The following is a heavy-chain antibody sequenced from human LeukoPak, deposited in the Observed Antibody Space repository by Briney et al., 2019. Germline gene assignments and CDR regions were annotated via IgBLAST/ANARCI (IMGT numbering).Heavy chain of an antibody. D-gene: IGHD3-9*01. Sequence: ASVKVYCKASGYTFTGYYMHWVRQAPGQGLEWMGWINPNSGGTNYAQKFQGRVTMTRDTSISTAYMELSRLRSDDTAVYYCARGERHLRYFDWLFDYWGQGTLVTVSS. CDR2: INPNSGGT. CDR3: ARGERHLRYFDWLFDY. V-gene: IGHV1-2*02. CDR1: GYTFTGYY. J-gene: IGHJ4*02.